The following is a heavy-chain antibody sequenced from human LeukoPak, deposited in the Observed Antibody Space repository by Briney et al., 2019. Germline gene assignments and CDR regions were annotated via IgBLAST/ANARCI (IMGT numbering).Heavy chain of an antibody. J-gene: IGHJ1*01. CDR2: ISSSSSTI. CDR3: ARHPYSPNSRDHHSAEYFQH. CDR1: GFTFSSYS. V-gene: IGHV3-48*04. D-gene: IGHD6-13*01. Sequence: QTGGSLRLSCAASGFTFSSYSMNWVRQAPGKGLEWVSYISSSSSTIYYADSVKGRFTISRDNAKNSLYLQMNSLRAEDTAVYYCARHPYSPNSRDHHSAEYFQHWGQGTLVTVSS.